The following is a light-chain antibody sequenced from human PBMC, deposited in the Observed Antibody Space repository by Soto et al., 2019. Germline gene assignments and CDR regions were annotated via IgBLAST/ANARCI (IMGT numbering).Light chain of an antibody. CDR3: QQRVDWLT. CDR1: QSVRTY. Sequence: EIVLTQSPVTLSLSPGERATLSCRASQSVRTYLAWYQVKPGQAPRLLIYDASRRASGVPARFSGSGSGTDFTLTISSLEPEDSAVYYCQQRVDWLTFGGGTKVEVK. V-gene: IGKV3-11*01. CDR2: DAS. J-gene: IGKJ4*01.